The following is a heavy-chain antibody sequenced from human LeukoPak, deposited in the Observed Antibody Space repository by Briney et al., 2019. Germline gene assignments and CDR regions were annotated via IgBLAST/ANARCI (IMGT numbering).Heavy chain of an antibody. CDR3: ASRMYGSSGRYFPQ. CDR1: GYSISSSNW. D-gene: IGHD6-13*01. V-gene: IGHV4-28*01. J-gene: IGHJ1*01. Sequence: SETLSLTCDVSGYSISSSNWWCWIRHPPVKGLEWIGYSDYSGSAYYNPSLKSRVTMSVETSKNQFCLRLNSVTAVDTAVYYCASRMYGSSGRYFPQWGQGTLVTVSS. CDR2: SDYSGSA.